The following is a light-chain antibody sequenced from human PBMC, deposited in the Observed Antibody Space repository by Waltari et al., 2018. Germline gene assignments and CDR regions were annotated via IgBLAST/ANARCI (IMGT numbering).Light chain of an antibody. V-gene: IGKV3-11*01. CDR1: QSVADY. J-gene: IGKJ1*01. CDR3: QQRSKWPGT. CDR2: DAS. Sequence: EIVLTQSPVTLPLSPGERATLSCRASQSVADYLVWYQQRAGQAPRLLIYDASNRAAGIPDRFSGSGSGTAFTLTISSLEPEDFAVYYCQQRSKWPGTFGQGTKIEIK.